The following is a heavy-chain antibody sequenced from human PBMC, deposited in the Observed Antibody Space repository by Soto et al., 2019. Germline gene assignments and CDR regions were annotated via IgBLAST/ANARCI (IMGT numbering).Heavy chain of an antibody. CDR2: IWYDGSNK. CDR1: GFTFSSYG. D-gene: IGHD3-16*01. CDR3: ARDQEGGGRYGIDV. J-gene: IGHJ6*02. V-gene: IGHV3-33*01. Sequence: QVQLVESGGGVVQPGRSLRLSCAASGFTFSSYGMHWVRQAPGKGLEWVAVIWYDGSNKYYADSVKGRFTISRDNSKNTLYLQMNSLRAEDTAVYYCARDQEGGGRYGIDVWGQGTTVTVSS.